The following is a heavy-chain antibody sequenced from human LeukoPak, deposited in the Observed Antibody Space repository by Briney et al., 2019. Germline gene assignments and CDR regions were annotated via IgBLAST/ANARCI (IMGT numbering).Heavy chain of an antibody. J-gene: IGHJ3*02. Sequence: GGSLRLACAASGFTFSSYWMHWVRQAPGKGLVWVSRINSDGSSTSYADSVKGRFTISRDNAKNTLYLQMNSLRAEDTAVYYCARVMGRRNAFDIWGQGTMVTVSS. CDR2: INSDGSST. CDR3: ARVMGRRNAFDI. V-gene: IGHV3-74*01. CDR1: GFTFSSYW. D-gene: IGHD5-24*01.